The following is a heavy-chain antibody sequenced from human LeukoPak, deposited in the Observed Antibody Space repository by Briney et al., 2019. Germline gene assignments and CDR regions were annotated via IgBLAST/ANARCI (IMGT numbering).Heavy chain of an antibody. CDR1: GFTFSSYSM. J-gene: IGHJ4*02. CDR2: IYHSGST. Sequence: GSLRLSCAASGFTFSSYSMNWVRQPPGKGLEWIGEIYHSGSTNYNPSLKSRVTISVVKSKNQFSLKLTSVTAADTAVYYCARIGNYYFDYWGQGTLVTVSS. CDR3: ARIGNYYFDY. V-gene: IGHV4-4*02. D-gene: IGHD1-1*01.